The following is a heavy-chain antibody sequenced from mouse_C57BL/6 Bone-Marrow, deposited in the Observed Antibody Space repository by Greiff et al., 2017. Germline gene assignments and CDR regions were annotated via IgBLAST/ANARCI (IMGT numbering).Heavy chain of an antibody. CDR1: GFSFNTYA. V-gene: IGHV10-1*01. CDR2: IRSKSNNYAT. J-gene: IGHJ3*01. CDR3: VRGGSFFAY. Sequence: EVMLVESGGGLVQPKGSLKLSCAASGFSFNTYALNWVRQAPGKGLEWVARIRSKSNNYATYYADSVKDRFTISRDDSESMLYLQMNNVKTEDTAMYYCVRGGSFFAYWGQGTLVTVSA. D-gene: IGHD1-1*02.